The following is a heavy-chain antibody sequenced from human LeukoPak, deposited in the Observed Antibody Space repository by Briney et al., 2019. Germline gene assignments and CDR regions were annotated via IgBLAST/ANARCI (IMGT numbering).Heavy chain of an antibody. V-gene: IGHV4-59*01. J-gene: IGHJ6*02. D-gene: IGHD6-13*01. Sequence: SETLSLTCTVSGGSISSYYWSWIRQPPGRGLEWIGYIYYSGSTNCNPSLKSRVTISVDTSKNQFSLKLSSVTAADTAVYYCARDWVSSSWSHYYYGMDVWGQGTTVTVSS. CDR1: GGSISSYY. CDR3: ARDWVSSSWSHYYYGMDV. CDR2: IYYSGST.